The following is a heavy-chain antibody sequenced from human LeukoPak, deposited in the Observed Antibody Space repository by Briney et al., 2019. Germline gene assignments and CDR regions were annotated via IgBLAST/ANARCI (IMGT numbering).Heavy chain of an antibody. CDR3: ARGALYCSSTSCYDLDY. Sequence: SETLSLTCAVYGGSFSGYYWSWIRLPPGKGLEWIGEINHSGSTNYNPSLKSRVTISVDTSKNQFSLKLSSVTAADTAVYYCARGALYCSSTSCYDLDYWGQGTLVTVSS. J-gene: IGHJ4*02. D-gene: IGHD2-2*01. CDR2: INHSGST. CDR1: GGSFSGYY. V-gene: IGHV4-34*01.